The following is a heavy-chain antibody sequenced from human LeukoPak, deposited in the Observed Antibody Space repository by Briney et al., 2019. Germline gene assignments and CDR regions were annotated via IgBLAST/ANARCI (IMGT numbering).Heavy chain of an antibody. V-gene: IGHV3-23*01. J-gene: IGHJ4*02. CDR1: GFTFSNYA. CDR3: AKEGGYGELSSYFGY. CDR2: ISGSGGST. D-gene: IGHD3-16*02. Sequence: GGSLRLSCAASGFTFSNYAMTWVRQAPGKGLEWVSAISGSGGSTYFADSVKGRFTISRDNSKNTLYLQMNSLRAEDTAVYYCAKEGGYGELSSYFGYWGQGTLVTVSS.